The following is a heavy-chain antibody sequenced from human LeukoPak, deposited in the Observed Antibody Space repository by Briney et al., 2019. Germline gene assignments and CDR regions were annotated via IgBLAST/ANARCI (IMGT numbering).Heavy chain of an antibody. Sequence: ASVKVSCKASGYTFTSYGISWVRQAPGQGLEWMGWISAYNGNTNYAQKLQGRVTMTTDTSTSTAYMELRSLRSDDTAVYYCARDSLGNWNDLGNWFDPWGQGTLVTVSS. J-gene: IGHJ5*02. CDR3: ARDSLGNWNDLGNWFDP. V-gene: IGHV1-18*01. CDR2: ISAYNGNT. D-gene: IGHD1-1*01. CDR1: GYTFTSYG.